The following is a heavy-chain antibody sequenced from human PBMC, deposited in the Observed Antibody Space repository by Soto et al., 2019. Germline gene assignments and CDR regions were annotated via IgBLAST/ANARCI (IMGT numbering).Heavy chain of an antibody. CDR1: GFPFTSYS. Sequence: QVQLVESGGGVVQRGGSLRLSCAASGFPFTSYSMNWVRQSPGKGLEWVAVISYDGKRIYYADSVKGRFTISRDNAKNPMFLKMSGLRPEDTAVYYCARGLVVTAKGWFDLWGQGTQVTVSS. V-gene: IGHV3-30-3*02. J-gene: IGHJ5*02. CDR3: ARGLVVTAKGWFDL. D-gene: IGHD2-21*02. CDR2: ISYDGKRI.